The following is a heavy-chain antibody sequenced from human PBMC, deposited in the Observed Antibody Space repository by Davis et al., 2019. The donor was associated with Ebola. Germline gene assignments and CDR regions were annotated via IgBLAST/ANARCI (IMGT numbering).Heavy chain of an antibody. CDR1: GFTFSTAW. J-gene: IGHJ4*02. Sequence: GGSLRLSCAASGFTFSTAWMSWVRQAPGKGLEWVGRINSKTDGGTTDYAAPVKGRFTISRDDSKNTLYLQMNSLKTEDTAVYYCTTVYSWNEWNDYWGQGTLVTVSS. CDR3: TTVYSWNEWNDY. D-gene: IGHD1-1*01. CDR2: INSKTDGGTT. V-gene: IGHV3-15*01.